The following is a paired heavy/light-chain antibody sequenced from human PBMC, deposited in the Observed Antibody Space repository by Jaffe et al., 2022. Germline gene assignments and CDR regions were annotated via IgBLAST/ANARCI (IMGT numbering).Light chain of an antibody. V-gene: IGKV3-20*01. Sequence: ETVLTQSPGTLSLSPGERATLSCRASQIVSSTYLAWYQQKPGQAPRLLIYAASSRATGIPDRFSGSGSGTDFTLTISRLEPEDFAVYYCQQYGSSPRTFGQGTQVEIK. CDR3: QQYGSSPRT. CDR1: QIVSSTY. J-gene: IGKJ1*01. CDR2: AAS.
Heavy chain of an antibody. J-gene: IGHJ4*02. CDR1: GYTFSSYG. D-gene: IGHD6-19*01. V-gene: IGHV1-18*01. Sequence: QVQLVQSGAEVKKPGASVRVSCKSSGYTFSSYGISWVRQAPGQGPEWMGWISIYNGDTDYTDKFQGRLTMTTDTSTSTVYMELRSLTSDDTAVYYCARGRGSAWYFDYWGQGTLVTVSS. CDR3: ARGRGSAWYFDY. CDR2: ISIYNGDT.